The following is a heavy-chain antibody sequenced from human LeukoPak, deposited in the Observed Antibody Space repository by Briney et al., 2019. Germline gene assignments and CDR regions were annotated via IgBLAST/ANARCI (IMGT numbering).Heavy chain of an antibody. CDR2: ISNSGSII. J-gene: IGHJ4*02. D-gene: IGHD5-18*01. CDR3: ARAVSADTATVYFDY. Sequence: PGGSLRLSCAASGFTFSDYYMFWIRQAPGKGLEWVSYISNSGSIIYYADSVKGRFTVSRDNAKDSLYLQMNSLRAEDTAVYYCARAVSADTATVYFDYWGQGTLVTVSS. CDR1: GFTFSDYY. V-gene: IGHV3-11*01.